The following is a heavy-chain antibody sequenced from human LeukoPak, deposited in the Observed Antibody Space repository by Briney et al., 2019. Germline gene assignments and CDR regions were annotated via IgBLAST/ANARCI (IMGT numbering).Heavy chain of an antibody. D-gene: IGHD4-11*01. J-gene: IGHJ4*02. Sequence: SETLSLTCTVSGGSISSSSYYWGWIRQPPGKGLEWIGSIYYSGSTYYNPSLKSRVTISVDTSRNQFSLKLSSVTAADTAVYYCARKLQELRDYSNYYFDYWGQGTLVTVSS. CDR2: IYYSGST. CDR3: ARKLQELRDYSNYYFDY. V-gene: IGHV4-39*01. CDR1: GGSISSSSYY.